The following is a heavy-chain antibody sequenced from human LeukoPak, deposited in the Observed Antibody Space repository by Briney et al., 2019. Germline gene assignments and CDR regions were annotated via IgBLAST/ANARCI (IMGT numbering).Heavy chain of an antibody. Sequence: ASVKVSCKASGYTFTGYYMHWVRQAPGQGLEWMGWINPNSGGTNYAQKFQGRVTMTRDTSISTAYMELSRLRSDDTAVYYCAKDSSHPGGSMVPGLFDYWGQGTLVTVSS. D-gene: IGHD3-10*01. CDR1: GYTFTGYY. CDR3: AKDSSHPGGSMVPGLFDY. V-gene: IGHV1-2*02. J-gene: IGHJ4*02. CDR2: INPNSGGT.